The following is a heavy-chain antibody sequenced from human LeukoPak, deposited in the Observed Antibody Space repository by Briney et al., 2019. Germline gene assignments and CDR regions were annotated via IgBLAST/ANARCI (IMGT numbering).Heavy chain of an antibody. D-gene: IGHD6-13*01. V-gene: IGHV1-18*01. CDR1: GYAFTSYG. CDR3: ASVAAALIEGYYYYYMDV. J-gene: IGHJ6*03. Sequence: ASVKVSCKASGYAFTSYGISWVRQAPGQGLEWMGWISAYNGNTNYAQKLQGRVTMTTDTSTSTAYMELRSLRSDDTAVYYCASVAAALIEGYYYYYMDVWGKGTTVTVSS. CDR2: ISAYNGNT.